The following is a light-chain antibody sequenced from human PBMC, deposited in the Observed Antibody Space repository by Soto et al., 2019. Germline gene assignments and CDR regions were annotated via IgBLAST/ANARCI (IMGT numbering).Light chain of an antibody. CDR1: QSVSNNF. Sequence: EMVLTQSPGTLSLSQGERATLSCRASQSVSNNFLAWYRQKPGQAPRLLIYGASFRATGITDRFSGSGSGTDFTLTISRLETEDVAVYYCQQYGSSPRTFGKGTKVELK. V-gene: IGKV3-20*01. J-gene: IGKJ1*01. CDR2: GAS. CDR3: QQYGSSPRT.